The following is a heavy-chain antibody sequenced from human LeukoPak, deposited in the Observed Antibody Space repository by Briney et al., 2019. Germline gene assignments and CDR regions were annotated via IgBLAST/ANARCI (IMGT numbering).Heavy chain of an antibody. CDR1: GFTFDDYA. D-gene: IGHD4-17*01. CDR2: ISWDGGST. J-gene: IGHJ3*02. Sequence: GGSLRLSCAASGFTFDDYAMHWVRQAPGKGLEWVSLISWDGGSTYYADSVKGRFTISRDNSKNPLYLQMNSLRAEDTALYYCAKDITVTTIEGAFDIWGQGTMVTVSS. CDR3: AKDITVTTIEGAFDI. V-gene: IGHV3-43D*03.